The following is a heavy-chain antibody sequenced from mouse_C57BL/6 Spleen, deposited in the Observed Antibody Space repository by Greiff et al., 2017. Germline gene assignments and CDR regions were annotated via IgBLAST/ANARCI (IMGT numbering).Heavy chain of an antibody. V-gene: IGHV1-81*01. CDR1: GYTFTSYG. CDR2: IYPRSGNT. D-gene: IGHD1-1*01. Sequence: VQLQQPGAELARPGASVKLSCKASGYTFTSYGISWVKQRTGQGLEWIGEIYPRSGNTYYNEQFKSKATLTADKSSSTAYMELRSLTSDDSAVCFCAGRDYCGSRYGFDYWGQGTTLTVSS. J-gene: IGHJ2*01. CDR3: AGRDYCGSRYGFDY.